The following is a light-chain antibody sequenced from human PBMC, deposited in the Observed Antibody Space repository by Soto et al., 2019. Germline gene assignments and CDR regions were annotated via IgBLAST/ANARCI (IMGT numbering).Light chain of an antibody. CDR1: SSDVGGYNY. J-gene: IGLJ3*02. V-gene: IGLV2-14*01. CDR3: SSYTSSSTLV. CDR2: EVN. Sequence: QSALTQPASVSGSPGQSITISCTGTSSDVGGYNYVSWSQQHPGKAPKLMIYEVNNRPSGVSNRFSGSKSGNTASLTISGLQAEDEADYYCSSYTSSSTLVFGGGTKLTVL.